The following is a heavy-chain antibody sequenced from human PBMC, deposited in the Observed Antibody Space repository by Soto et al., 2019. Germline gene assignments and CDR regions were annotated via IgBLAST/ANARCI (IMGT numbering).Heavy chain of an antibody. CDR2: IYSGGST. Sequence: EVQLVESGGGLVQPGGSLRLSCAASGFTVSSHYMSWVGQAPGKGLEWVSVIYSGGSTYYAKSVTGRFIISRDNSKSTVYLQMNSLRAEDTAVYYCARDRTISDYRSSGALGLWGQGTLVSVSS. CDR3: ARDRTISDYRSSGALGL. D-gene: IGHD6-6*01. J-gene: IGHJ4*02. V-gene: IGHV3-66*01. CDR1: GFTVSSHY.